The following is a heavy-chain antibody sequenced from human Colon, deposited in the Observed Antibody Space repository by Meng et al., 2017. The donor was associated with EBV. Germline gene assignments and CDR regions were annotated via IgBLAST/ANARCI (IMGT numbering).Heavy chain of an antibody. Sequence: QVERPGSGPGRVKRSGTLTLTCAVSRTSITSSNWLSWVRQPPVKGLGWIGEIYSGRGTNYNPSLKSRVTISIDESKNQFYLRLASMTAADTTVYYCASLYGDFAFWGQGTLVTVSS. V-gene: IGHV4-4*02. D-gene: IGHD4-17*01. CDR1: RTSITSSNW. J-gene: IGHJ4*02. CDR3: ASLYGDFAF. CDR2: IYSGRGT.